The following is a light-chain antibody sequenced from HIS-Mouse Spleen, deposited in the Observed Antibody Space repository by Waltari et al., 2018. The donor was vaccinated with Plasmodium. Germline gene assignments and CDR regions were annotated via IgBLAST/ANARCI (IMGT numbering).Light chain of an antibody. Sequence: QSALTQPPSASGSPGQSVTISCTATSSDVGGYNYVSWYHQHPGKAPTLMIYEVSKRPSGVPDRFSGSKSGNTASLTVSGLQAEDEADYYCSSYAGSNNLVFGGGTKLTVL. CDR1: SSDVGGYNY. V-gene: IGLV2-8*01. J-gene: IGLJ2*01. CDR2: EVS. CDR3: SSYAGSNNLV.